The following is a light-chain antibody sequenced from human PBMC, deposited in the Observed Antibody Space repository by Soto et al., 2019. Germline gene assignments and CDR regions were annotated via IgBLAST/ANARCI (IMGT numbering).Light chain of an antibody. V-gene: IGKV1-8*01. CDR2: AAS. J-gene: IGKJ1*01. CDR1: QGISSY. CDR3: RHYNSYSEA. Sequence: AIRMTPSPSSFSASTGARVSVTCRASQGISSYLAWYQQKPGKAPKLMIYAASTLQSGVPSRFSGSGSGTEWTLTISSLQPDDVATYYCRHYNSYSEALGQGTKVDIK.